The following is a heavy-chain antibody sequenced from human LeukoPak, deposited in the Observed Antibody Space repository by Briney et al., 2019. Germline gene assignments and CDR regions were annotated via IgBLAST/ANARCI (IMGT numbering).Heavy chain of an antibody. J-gene: IGHJ5*02. CDR3: ARDRLRLGYERANWFDP. CDR1: GYTFTGHY. D-gene: IGHD2-15*01. Sequence: GASVTVSFKASGYTFTGHYMHWVRQAPGQGREWMGWINPNSGGTIYAQNFQGRVTMTRDTSISTAYMELSRLRSDDTAVYYCARDRLRLGYERANWFDPWGEGTLVTVSS. CDR2: INPNSGGT. V-gene: IGHV1-2*02.